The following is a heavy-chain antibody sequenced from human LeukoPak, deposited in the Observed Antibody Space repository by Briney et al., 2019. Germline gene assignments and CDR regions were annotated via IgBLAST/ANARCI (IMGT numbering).Heavy chain of an antibody. CDR3: ARVGKVGATGALDI. J-gene: IGHJ3*02. CDR2: ISDGGTTI. Sequence: GGSLRLPCAASGFTFSDYYMSWIRQAPGKGLQWLSYISDGGTTIFDADSVKGRFTISRDNAKKSLYLQLNSLRAEDTAVYYCARVGKVGATGALDIWGQGTLVTVSS. V-gene: IGHV3-11*04. CDR1: GFTFSDYY. D-gene: IGHD1-26*01.